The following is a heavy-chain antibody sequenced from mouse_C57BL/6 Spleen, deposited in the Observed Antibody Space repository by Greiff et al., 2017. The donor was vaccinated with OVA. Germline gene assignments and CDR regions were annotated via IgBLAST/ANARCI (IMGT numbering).Heavy chain of an antibody. CDR2: FNYDGSST. CDR1: GFTFSAYY. V-gene: IGHV5-16*01. CDR3: ARDRTMDY. Sequence: EVKLVESEGGLVQPGSSMKLSCTASGFTFSAYYMAWVRQVPEKGLEWVANFNYDGSSTYYLDSLKSRFIISRDNAKNILYLQMSSLKSEDTATYYCARDRTMDYWGQGTSVTVSS. J-gene: IGHJ4*01.